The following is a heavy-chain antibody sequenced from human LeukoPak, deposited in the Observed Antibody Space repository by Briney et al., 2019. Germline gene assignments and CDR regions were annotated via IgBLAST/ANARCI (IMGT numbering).Heavy chain of an antibody. CDR1: GGSFSGYY. CDR2: INHSGST. Sequence: PSETLSLTCAVYGGSFSGYYWSWIRQPPGKGLEWIGEINHSGSTNYNPSLKSRVTISVDTSKNQFSLKLSSVTAADTAMYYCAPEQTSKLDAFDIWGQGTMVTVSS. J-gene: IGHJ3*02. CDR3: APEQTSKLDAFDI. V-gene: IGHV4-34*01. D-gene: IGHD1-1*01.